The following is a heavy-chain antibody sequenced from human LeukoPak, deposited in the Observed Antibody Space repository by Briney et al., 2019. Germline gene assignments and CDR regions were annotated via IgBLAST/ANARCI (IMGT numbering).Heavy chain of an antibody. CDR2: INHSGST. J-gene: IGHJ6*03. CDR1: GGSFSGYY. Sequence: SETLSLTCAVYGGSFSGYYWSWTRQPPGKGLEWIGEINHSGSTNYNPSLKSRVTISVDTSKNQFSLKLSSVTAADTAVYYCARAGKGYYYYYMDVWGKGTTVTVSS. CDR3: ARAGKGYYYYYMDV. V-gene: IGHV4-34*01.